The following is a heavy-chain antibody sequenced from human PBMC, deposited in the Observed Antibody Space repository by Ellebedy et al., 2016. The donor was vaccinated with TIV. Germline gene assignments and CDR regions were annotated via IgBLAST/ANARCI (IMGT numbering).Heavy chain of an antibody. V-gene: IGHV3-74*01. CDR1: GFTFSSYW. Sequence: GESLKISCAASGFTFSSYWMHWVRQAPGKGLVWVSRINSDGSSTSYADSVKGRFTISRDNAKNTLYLQMNSLRAEDTAVYYCARDPCTSTSCPWSDPWGQGTLVTVSS. J-gene: IGHJ5*02. CDR2: INSDGSST. D-gene: IGHD2-2*01. CDR3: ARDPCTSTSCPWSDP.